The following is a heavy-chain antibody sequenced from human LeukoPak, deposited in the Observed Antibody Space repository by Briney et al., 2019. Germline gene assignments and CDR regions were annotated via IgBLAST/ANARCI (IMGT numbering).Heavy chain of an antibody. V-gene: IGHV3-11*01. CDR3: ARGDDYGVHGMDV. CDR2: ISSSGSTI. J-gene: IGHJ6*02. D-gene: IGHD4-17*01. Sequence: GGSLRLSCAASGVTLSDYHMSWNRQAAGEGLGWVSYISSSGSTIYYADSVKGRFTISRDNAKNSLYLQMNSLRAEDTAVYYCARGDDYGVHGMDVWGQGTTVTVSS. CDR1: GVTLSDYH.